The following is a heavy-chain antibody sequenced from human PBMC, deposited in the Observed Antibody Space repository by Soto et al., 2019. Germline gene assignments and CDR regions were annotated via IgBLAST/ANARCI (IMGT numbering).Heavy chain of an antibody. J-gene: IGHJ5*02. CDR1: GDSVSSNSAA. CDR3: ARISHGSTAT. Sequence: SQTLSLTCGISGDSVSSNSAAWSWIRQSPSRGLEWLGRTYYRSQRFIDYAMSVRSRIIITPDTYNNHYSLQLISVTPDDTAVYYCARISHGSTATWGQGTLVTVSS. V-gene: IGHV6-1*01. D-gene: IGHD2-15*01. CDR2: TYYRSQRFI.